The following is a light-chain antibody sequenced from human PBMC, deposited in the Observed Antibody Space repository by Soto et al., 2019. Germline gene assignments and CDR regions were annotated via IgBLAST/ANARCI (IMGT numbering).Light chain of an antibody. CDR3: QQYGNSPWT. J-gene: IGKJ1*01. Sequence: EIVLTQSAGTLSWSAGERGTLSWRASQRFGSSNLAWYQQKSGQAPRLLIYSTSSRATGIPDRFSGSGSGTDFTLTISRLETEDFAVYYCQQYGNSPWTFGQGTKVDIK. CDR2: STS. V-gene: IGKV3-20*01. CDR1: QRFGSSN.